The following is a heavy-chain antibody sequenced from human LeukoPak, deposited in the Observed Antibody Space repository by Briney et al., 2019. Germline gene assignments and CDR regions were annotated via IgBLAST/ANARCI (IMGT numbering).Heavy chain of an antibody. Sequence: ETLSLTCAVYGGSFSGYYWSWVRQAPGKGLEWVSAISGSGGSTYYADSVKGRFTISRDNSKNTLYLQMNSRRAEDTAVYYCAKAGPVRLDIWGQGTMVTVSS. V-gene: IGHV3-23*01. J-gene: IGHJ3*02. CDR1: GGSFSGYY. CDR3: AKAGPVRLDI. CDR2: ISGSGGST.